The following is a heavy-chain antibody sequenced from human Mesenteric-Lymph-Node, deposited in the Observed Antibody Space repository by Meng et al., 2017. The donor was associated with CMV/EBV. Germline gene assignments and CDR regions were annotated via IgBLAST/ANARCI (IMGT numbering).Heavy chain of an antibody. J-gene: IGHJ4*02. CDR1: GFTFSSYG. V-gene: IGHV3-30*02. D-gene: IGHD2-2*01. Sequence: GESLKISCAASGFTFSSYGMYWVRQAPGKGLEWVAFIRYDGSNKYYADSVKGRFTISRDNSKNTLYLQMNSLRAEDTAVYYCAKDWYCSSTSCYSEDYWGQGTLVTVSS. CDR3: AKDWYCSSTSCYSEDY. CDR2: IRYDGSNK.